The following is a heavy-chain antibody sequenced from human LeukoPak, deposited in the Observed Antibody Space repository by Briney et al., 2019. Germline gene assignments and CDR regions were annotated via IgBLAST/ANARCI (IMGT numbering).Heavy chain of an antibody. D-gene: IGHD3-10*01. Sequence: GASVKVSCKASGYIFTNYGISWVRQAPGQGLEWMGWINPNSGGTNYAQKFQGRVTMTRDTSISTAYMELSRLRSDDTAVYYCAREVWVRGVISPHYFDYWGQGTLVTVSS. J-gene: IGHJ4*02. CDR3: AREVWVRGVISPHYFDY. CDR1: GYIFTNYG. V-gene: IGHV1-2*02. CDR2: INPNSGGT.